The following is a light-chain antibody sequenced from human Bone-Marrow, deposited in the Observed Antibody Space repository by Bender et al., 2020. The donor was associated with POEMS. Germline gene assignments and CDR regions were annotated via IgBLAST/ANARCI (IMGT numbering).Light chain of an antibody. CDR1: NLGYKY. Sequence: SNELTQPPSVSVSPGQTATITCSGDNLGYKYACWYQQKPGQPPVLVIYEDTKRPSGIPERFSGSISGNTATLTISGAQVEDEADYYCYAVTDNNLMFGGGTKLTVL. CDR3: YAVTDNNLM. J-gene: IGLJ3*02. CDR2: EDT. V-gene: IGLV3-1*01.